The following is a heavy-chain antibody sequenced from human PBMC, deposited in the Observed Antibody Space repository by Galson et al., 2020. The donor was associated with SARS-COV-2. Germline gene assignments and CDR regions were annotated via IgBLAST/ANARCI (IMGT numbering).Heavy chain of an antibody. CDR3: ARESGHWDYYDSSGYPPVDAFDI. CDR1: GGSISSGGYY. V-gene: IGHV4-31*11. CDR2: IYYSGST. J-gene: IGHJ3*02. D-gene: IGHD3-22*01. Sequence: SETLSLTCAVSGGSISSGGYYWSWIRQHPGKGLEWIGYIYYSGSTYYNPSLKSRVTISVDTSKNQFSLKLSSVTAADTAVYYCARESGHWDYYDSSGYPPVDAFDIWGQGTMVTVSS.